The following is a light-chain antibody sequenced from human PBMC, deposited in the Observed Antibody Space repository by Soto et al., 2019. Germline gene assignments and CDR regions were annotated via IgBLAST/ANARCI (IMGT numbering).Light chain of an antibody. Sequence: QSVLTQPPSVSGAPRQRVTISCSGSSSNIGNKPVNWYQQLPGKAPRLLIYYDDLLPSGVSDRFSGSKSGTSASLAISGLQSEDEGDYYCATWDDSLNKEVFGGGTKLTVL. V-gene: IGLV1-36*01. J-gene: IGLJ2*01. CDR1: SSNIGNKP. CDR2: YDD. CDR3: ATWDDSLNKEV.